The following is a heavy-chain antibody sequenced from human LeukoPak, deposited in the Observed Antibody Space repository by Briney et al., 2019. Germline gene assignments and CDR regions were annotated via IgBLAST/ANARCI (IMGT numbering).Heavy chain of an antibody. CDR2: ISGSGGST. D-gene: IGHD3-10*01. J-gene: IGHJ4*02. V-gene: IGHV3-23*01. CDR3: AKDRNTMVRGVIIPDDY. Sequence: GGSLRLSCAASGFTFSSYAMSWVRQAPVKGLEWVSAISGSGGSTYYADSVKGRFTISRDNSKNTLYLQMNSLRAEDTAVYYCAKDRNTMVRGVIIPDDYWGQGTLVTVSS. CDR1: GFTFSSYA.